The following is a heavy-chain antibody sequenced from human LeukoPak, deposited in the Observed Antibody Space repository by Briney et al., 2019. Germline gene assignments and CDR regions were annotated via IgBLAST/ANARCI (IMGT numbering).Heavy chain of an antibody. J-gene: IGHJ4*02. D-gene: IGHD6-19*01. CDR2: ISSSSSYI. CDR1: GFTFSSYA. CDR3: ARASIAVAVPIDY. V-gene: IGHV3-21*01. Sequence: GGSLRLSCAASGFTFSSYAMSWVRQAPGKGLEWVSSISSSSSYIYYADSVKGRFTISRDNAKNSLYLQMNSLRAEDTAVYYCARASIAVAVPIDYWGQGTLVTVSS.